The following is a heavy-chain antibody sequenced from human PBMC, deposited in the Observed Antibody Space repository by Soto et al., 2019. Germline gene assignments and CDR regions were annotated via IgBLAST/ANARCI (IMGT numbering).Heavy chain of an antibody. J-gene: IGHJ4*02. V-gene: IGHV4-39*01. CDR2: IYYSGST. Sequence: QLQLQESGPGLVKPSETLSLTCTVSGGSISSSSYYWGWIRQPPGKGLEWIGSIYYSGSTYYNPSIQSRFTISVDTSKNQFSLKLSSVTAADTAVYYCASSGWWYFDYWGQGTLVTVSS. CDR1: GGSISSSSYY. D-gene: IGHD6-19*01. CDR3: ASSGWWYFDY.